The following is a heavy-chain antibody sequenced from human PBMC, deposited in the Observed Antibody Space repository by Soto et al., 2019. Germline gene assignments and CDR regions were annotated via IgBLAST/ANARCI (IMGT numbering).Heavy chain of an antibody. Sequence: HPGGSLRLSCAASGFTLSSYAMSWVRQAPGKGLEWVSGIFGSDGSTNYARSVKGRFTVSSDSSKNMLYLQMNSLTAEDTAVYYCVGSPSGWWRNECWGQGTLVTVSS. CDR1: GFTLSSYA. J-gene: IGHJ4*02. CDR2: IFGSDGST. D-gene: IGHD6-19*01. CDR3: VGSPSGWWRNEC. V-gene: IGHV3-23*01.